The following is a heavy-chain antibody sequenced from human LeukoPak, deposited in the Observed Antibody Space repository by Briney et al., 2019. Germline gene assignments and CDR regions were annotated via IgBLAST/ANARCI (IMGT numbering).Heavy chain of an antibody. CDR3: AKDSRQWLVLGLFDY. V-gene: IGHV3-30*02. J-gene: IGHJ4*02. D-gene: IGHD6-19*01. CDR1: GFTFSSYG. Sequence: GVLRLSCAASGFTFSSYGMHWVRQAPGKGLEWVAFIRYDGSNKYYADSVKGRFTISRDNSKNTLYLQMNSLRAEDTAVYYCAKDSRQWLVLGLFDYWGQGTLVTVSS. CDR2: IRYDGSNK.